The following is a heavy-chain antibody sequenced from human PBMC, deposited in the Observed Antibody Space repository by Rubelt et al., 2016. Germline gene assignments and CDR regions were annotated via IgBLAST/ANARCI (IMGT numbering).Heavy chain of an antibody. J-gene: IGHJ6*02. CDR2: INHSGNS. CDR3: ARDKLPRYGMDV. Sequence: QVRLKQWGAGPLKPSETLSLTCAVYGGSFSGFYWSWIRQSPGKGLEWIGKINHSGNSNYNPSLKSQLTISVDQSKNQFSLKLSSVTAADTAVYYCARDKLPRYGMDVWGQGTTVTVSS. CDR1: GGSFSGFY. D-gene: IGHD5-24*01. V-gene: IGHV4-34*01.